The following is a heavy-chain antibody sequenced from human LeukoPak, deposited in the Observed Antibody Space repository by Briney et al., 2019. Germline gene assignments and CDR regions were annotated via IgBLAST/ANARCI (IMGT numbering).Heavy chain of an antibody. Sequence: KPAEPLSLTCTVSGGSISSYYWSWIRQPPGKGLEWIGYIYYSGSTNYNPSLKSRVTISVDTSKNQFSLKVNSVTAADTAVYYCARHRTSGWGLDYWGQGTLVTVSS. CDR1: GGSISSYY. D-gene: IGHD6-19*01. V-gene: IGHV4-59*08. CDR3: ARHRTSGWGLDY. CDR2: IYYSGST. J-gene: IGHJ4*02.